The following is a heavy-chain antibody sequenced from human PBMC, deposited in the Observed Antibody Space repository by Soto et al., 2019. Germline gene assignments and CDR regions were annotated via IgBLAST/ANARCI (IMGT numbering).Heavy chain of an antibody. J-gene: IGHJ4*02. CDR2: IRSEAYSGTT. V-gene: IGHV3-49*03. CDR3: TKFYYYDSSGYYSSSFFDF. D-gene: IGHD3-22*01. CDR1: GFTFGDFG. Sequence: GGSLRLSCTASGFTFGDFGVSWFRQAPGKGLDWVGFIRSEAYSGTTEYAASVKGRFTISRDDSKSIAYLQMNSLKTEDTAMYYCTKFYYYDSSGYYSSSFFDFWGQGTLVTVSS.